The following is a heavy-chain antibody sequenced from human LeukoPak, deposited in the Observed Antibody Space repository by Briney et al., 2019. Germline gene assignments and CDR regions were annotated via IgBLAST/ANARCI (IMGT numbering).Heavy chain of an antibody. CDR1: GFTFSSYG. D-gene: IGHD6-19*01. V-gene: IGHV3-30*02. J-gene: IGHJ4*02. CDR3: AEDLEAVAGTDY. Sequence: GGSLRLSCAASGFTFSSYGMHWVRQAPGKGLEWVAFIRYDGSNKYYADSVKGRFTISRDNSKNTLYLQMNSLRAEDTAVYYCAEDLEAVAGTDYWGQGALVTVSS. CDR2: IRYDGSNK.